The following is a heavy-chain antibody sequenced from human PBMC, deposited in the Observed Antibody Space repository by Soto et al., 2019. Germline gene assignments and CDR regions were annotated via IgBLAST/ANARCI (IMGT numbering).Heavy chain of an antibody. Sequence: QVQLVESGGGVVQPGRSLRLSCAASGFTFSSYGMHWVRQAPGKGLEWVAVIWYDGSNKYYADSVKGRFTISRDNSQNTLYLQMNSLRAEDTAVYYCARGRAPFTYYYDSSGVLDYWGQGTLVTVSS. CDR2: IWYDGSNK. J-gene: IGHJ4*02. V-gene: IGHV3-33*01. CDR1: GFTFSSYG. CDR3: ARGRAPFTYYYDSSGVLDY. D-gene: IGHD3-22*01.